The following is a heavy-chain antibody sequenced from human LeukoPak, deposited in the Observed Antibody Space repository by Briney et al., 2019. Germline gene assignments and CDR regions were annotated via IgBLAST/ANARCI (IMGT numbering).Heavy chain of an antibody. Sequence: SETLSLTCTVSGGSISSYYWSWIRQPPGKGLEWIGYIYYSGSTNYNPSLKSRVTISVDTSKNQFSLKLSSVTAADTAVYYCARRSGSGSHRHYYYYGMDVWGQGTTVTVSS. V-gene: IGHV4-59*08. CDR3: ARRSGSGSHRHYYYYGMDV. D-gene: IGHD3-10*01. CDR2: IYYSGST. CDR1: GGSISSYY. J-gene: IGHJ6*02.